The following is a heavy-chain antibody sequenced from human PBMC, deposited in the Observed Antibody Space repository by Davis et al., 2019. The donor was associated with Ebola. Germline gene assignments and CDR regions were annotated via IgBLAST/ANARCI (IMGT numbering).Heavy chain of an antibody. CDR1: GFTFTSYT. J-gene: IGHJ6*03. V-gene: IGHV3-21*01. D-gene: IGHD2-21*01. Sequence: GESLKISCAASGFTFTSYTMNWVRQAPGKGLGWVSSISSSSSFIYYADSVKGRFTISRDNAKNSLFLQMNSLRAEDTAVYYCAYFTRDFYYSYCMDVWGIGTTVTVSS. CDR2: ISSSSSFI. CDR3: AYFTRDFYYSYCMDV.